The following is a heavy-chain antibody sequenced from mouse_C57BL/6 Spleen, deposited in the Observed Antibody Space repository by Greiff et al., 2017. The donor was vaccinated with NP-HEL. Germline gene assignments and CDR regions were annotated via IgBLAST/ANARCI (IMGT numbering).Heavy chain of an antibody. Sequence: QVHVKQSGAELVRPGASVTLSCKASGYTFTDYEMHWVKQTPVHGLEWIGAIDPETGGTAYNQKFKGKAILTADKSSSTAYMELRSLTSEDSAVYYCTRDGGNSYAMDYWGQGTSVTVSS. CDR2: IDPETGGT. J-gene: IGHJ4*01. CDR3: TRDGGNSYAMDY. CDR1: GYTFTDYE. D-gene: IGHD2-1*01. V-gene: IGHV1-15*01.